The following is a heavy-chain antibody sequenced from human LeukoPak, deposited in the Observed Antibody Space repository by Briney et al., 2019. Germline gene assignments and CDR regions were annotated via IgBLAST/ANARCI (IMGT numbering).Heavy chain of an antibody. CDR1: GGSFSGYY. J-gene: IGHJ4*02. CDR2: INHSGST. Sequence: SETLSLTCAVYGGSFSGYYWSWIRQPPGKGLEWNGEINHSGSTNYNPSLKSRVTISVDTSKNQFSLKLSSVTAADTAVYYCARARGGIAARPFDYWGQGTLVTVSS. CDR3: ARARGGIAARPFDY. V-gene: IGHV4-34*01. D-gene: IGHD6-6*01.